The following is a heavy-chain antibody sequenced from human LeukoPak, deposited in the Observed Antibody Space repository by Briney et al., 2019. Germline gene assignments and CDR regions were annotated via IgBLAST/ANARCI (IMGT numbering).Heavy chain of an antibody. CDR3: ARGRGKPKVYYYYYMDV. CDR2: IYYSGST. CDR1: SGSITSYY. Sequence: PSETLSLTCSVSSGSITSYYWSWLRQPPGKGLEWIGYIYYSGSTNYNPSVKSRVTISVDTSKNQFSLKLSSVTAADTAVYYCARGRGKPKVYYYYYMDVWGKGTTVTVSS. V-gene: IGHV4-59*12. J-gene: IGHJ6*03.